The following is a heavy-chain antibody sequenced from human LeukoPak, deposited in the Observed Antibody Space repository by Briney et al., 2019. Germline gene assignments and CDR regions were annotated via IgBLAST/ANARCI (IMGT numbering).Heavy chain of an antibody. CDR1: GFTFSSYG. CDR3: AKDAGYSYGHFDY. J-gene: IGHJ4*02. CDR2: ISWNSGSI. V-gene: IGHV3-9*01. D-gene: IGHD5-18*01. Sequence: GGSLRLSCAASGFTFSSYGMHWVRQAPGKGLEWVSGISWNSGSIGYADSVKGRFTIPRDNAKNSLYLQMNSLRAEDTALYYCAKDAGYSYGHFDYWGQGTLVTVSS.